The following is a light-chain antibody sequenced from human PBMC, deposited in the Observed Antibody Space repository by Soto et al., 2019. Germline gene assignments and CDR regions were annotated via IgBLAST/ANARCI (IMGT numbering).Light chain of an antibody. Sequence: DIQMTQSPSTLSASVGDRVIITCRASQSVSSWLAWYQQKPGKAPKLLLYKASTLESGVPSRFSGSVSGTEFTLTISILQPDDFATYYCQQYNNFTPYTFGQGTKLEIK. CDR3: QQYNNFTPYT. V-gene: IGKV1-5*03. J-gene: IGKJ2*01. CDR2: KAS. CDR1: QSVSSW.